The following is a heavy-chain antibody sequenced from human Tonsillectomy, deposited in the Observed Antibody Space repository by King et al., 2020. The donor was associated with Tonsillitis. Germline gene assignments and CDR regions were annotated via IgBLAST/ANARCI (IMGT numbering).Heavy chain of an antibody. D-gene: IGHD3-10*01. CDR2: IYYSGST. CDR1: GGSVSSGSYY. Sequence: QLQESGPGLVKPSETLSLTCTVSGGSVSSGSYYWSWIRQPPGKGLEWIGYIYYSGSTNYNPSLKSRVTISVDTSKNQFSLKLSSVTAADTAVYYCARYGSGRTALDYWGQGTLVTVSS. J-gene: IGHJ4*02. V-gene: IGHV4-61*01. CDR3: ARYGSGRTALDY.